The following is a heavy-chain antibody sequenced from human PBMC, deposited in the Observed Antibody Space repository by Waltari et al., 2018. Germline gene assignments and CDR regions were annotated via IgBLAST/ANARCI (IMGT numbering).Heavy chain of an antibody. J-gene: IGHJ3*02. CDR1: GYSISSGYY. CDR2: IYHSGST. Sequence: QVQLQESGPGLVTPSETLSLTCPVSGYSISSGYYWGWIRHHPGTGLEWIGSIYHSGSTYYNPSLKSAVTISVDTSKNQFSLKLSSVTAADTAVYYCARDAVDYDFWSGYYTRPEAFDIWGQGTMVTVSS. CDR3: ARDAVDYDFWSGYYTRPEAFDI. D-gene: IGHD3-3*01. V-gene: IGHV4-38-2*02.